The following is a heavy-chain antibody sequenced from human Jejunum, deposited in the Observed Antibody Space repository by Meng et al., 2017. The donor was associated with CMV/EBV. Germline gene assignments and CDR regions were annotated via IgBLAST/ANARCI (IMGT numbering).Heavy chain of an antibody. CDR2: INPSSGST. J-gene: IGHJ5*02. V-gene: IGHV1-46*01. CDR3: SRGPYYYESSGYYGGQSNWFDP. CDR1: SF. Sequence: SFMHWVRQAPGQGLEWMGIINPSSGSTTSARKFQGRVTMTRDPSTSTFYMELSSLTSEDTAVYFCSRGPYYYESSGYYGGQSNWFDPWGQGTLVTVSS. D-gene: IGHD3-22*01.